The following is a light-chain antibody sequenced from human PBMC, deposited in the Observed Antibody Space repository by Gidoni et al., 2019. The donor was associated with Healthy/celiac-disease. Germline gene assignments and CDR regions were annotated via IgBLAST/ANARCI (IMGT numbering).Light chain of an antibody. CDR2: DAS. CDR1: QSVSSY. CDR3: QQRSNWPMCS. V-gene: IGKV3-11*01. J-gene: IGKJ2*04. Sequence: EIVLTQSPATLSLSPGERATLSCRASQSVSSYLAWYQQKPGQAPRLLIYDASNRATGIPARFSGSGSGKDFTLTISSLEPEDFAVYYCQQRSNWPMCSFGQGTKLEIK.